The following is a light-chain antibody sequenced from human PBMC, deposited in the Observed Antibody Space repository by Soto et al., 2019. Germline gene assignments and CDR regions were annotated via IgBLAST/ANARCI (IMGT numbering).Light chain of an antibody. Sequence: EIVLTQSPGTLSLSQGERATLSCRASQSVSSSYLAWYQQKPGQAPRPLIYGASSRAIGSPDRFRCSGSGTDLTPPPTPLQPADFPVYYRHHYGSSPWPLRQGTKV. J-gene: IGKJ1*01. CDR1: QSVSSSY. CDR2: GAS. CDR3: HHYGSSPWP. V-gene: IGKV3-20*01.